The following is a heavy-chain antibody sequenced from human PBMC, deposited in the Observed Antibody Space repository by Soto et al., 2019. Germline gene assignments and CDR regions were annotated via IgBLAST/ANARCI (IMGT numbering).Heavy chain of an antibody. CDR1: GFTFSSYA. D-gene: IGHD1-26*01. V-gene: IGHV3-23*01. Sequence: PGGSLRLSCAASGFTFSSYAMSWVRQAPGKGLEWVSAISGSGGSTYYADSVKGRFTISRDNSKNTLYLQMNSLRAEDTAVYYCAKDQPVYSGSYESVFDYWGQGTLVTVSS. CDR3: AKDQPVYSGSYESVFDY. J-gene: IGHJ4*02. CDR2: ISGSGGST.